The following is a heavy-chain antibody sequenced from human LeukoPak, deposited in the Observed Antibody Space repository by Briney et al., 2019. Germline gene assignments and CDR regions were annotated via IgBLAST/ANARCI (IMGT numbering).Heavy chain of an antibody. CDR3: ARGKGDGSGYYYVMDV. CDR1: GYTFTGYY. Sequence: ASVKVSCKASGYTFTGYYMHWVRQAPGQGLEWMGWINPNSGGTNFAQKFQGRVTMTRDTSISTAYMELGRLRSDGTALYYCARGKGDGSGYYYVMDVWGQGTTVTVSS. J-gene: IGHJ6*02. CDR2: INPNSGGT. V-gene: IGHV1-2*02. D-gene: IGHD3-10*01.